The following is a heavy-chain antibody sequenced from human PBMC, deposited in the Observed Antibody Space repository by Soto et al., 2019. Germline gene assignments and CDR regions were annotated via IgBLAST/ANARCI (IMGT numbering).Heavy chain of an antibody. J-gene: IGHJ6*02. V-gene: IGHV1-69*06. Sequence: SVKVSCKASGGTFSSYAISWVRQAPGQGLEWMGGIIPIFGTANYAQKFQGRVTITADKSTSTAYMELSSLRSEDTAVYYCARRGKGADSAEGQYYHYGMDVWGQGTTVTVSS. CDR3: ARRGKGADSAEGQYYHYGMDV. CDR1: GGTFSSYA. D-gene: IGHD1-26*01. CDR2: IIPIFGTA.